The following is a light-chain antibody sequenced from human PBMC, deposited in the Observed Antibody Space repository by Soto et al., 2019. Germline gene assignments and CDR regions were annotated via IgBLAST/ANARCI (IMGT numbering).Light chain of an antibody. CDR3: QKYSSVIT. Sequence: DIQMTQSPSSLSASVGDRVTITCRASQGSSNFLAWYQQKPGKVPKLLISAASTLQSGVPSRFSGSGSGTDFTLTITSLQPEDVATYYCQKYSSVITFCQGTRLEIK. V-gene: IGKV1-27*01. J-gene: IGKJ5*01. CDR2: AAS. CDR1: QGSSNF.